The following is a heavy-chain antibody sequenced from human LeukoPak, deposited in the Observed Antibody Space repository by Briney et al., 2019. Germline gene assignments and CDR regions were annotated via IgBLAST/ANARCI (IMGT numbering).Heavy chain of an antibody. Sequence: GGSLRLSCAASGFTFSSYEMNWVCQAPGKGLEWVSYISSSGSTIYYADSVKGRFTISRDNAKNSLYLQMNSLRAEDTAVYYCARVPLGYAFDYWGQGTLVTVSS. CDR1: GFTFSSYE. V-gene: IGHV3-48*03. CDR2: ISSSGSTI. CDR3: ARVPLGYAFDY. D-gene: IGHD2-2*01. J-gene: IGHJ4*02.